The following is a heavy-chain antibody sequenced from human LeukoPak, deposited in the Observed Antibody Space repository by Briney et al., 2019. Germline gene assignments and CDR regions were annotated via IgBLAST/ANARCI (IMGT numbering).Heavy chain of an antibody. V-gene: IGHV3-66*02. CDR2: IYSGGAT. J-gene: IGHJ4*02. D-gene: IGHD3-16*01. CDR3: ARYVSPYYFGY. CDR1: GFTVTSNY. Sequence: QPGGSLRLSCAASGFTVTSNYMSWVRQAPGKGLEWVSLIYSGGATYYADSVKGRFTVSRDNSKNTLYLHMNNLRPEDTAVYYCARYVSPYYFGYWGQGTLVTVSS.